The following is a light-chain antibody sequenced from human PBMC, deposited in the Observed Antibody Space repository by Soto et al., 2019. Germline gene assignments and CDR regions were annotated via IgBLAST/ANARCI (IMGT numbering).Light chain of an antibody. V-gene: IGKV3-15*01. J-gene: IGKJ1*01. Sequence: EIVVTQSPATLSCSPGESVTLSWRGSQFVSSRLAWYQQRPCKVPRLLIYDKSPREPGISDRLSGSGSGTDLTLTISSLQPEDFATYYCQQSYSTPRTFGQGTKVDIK. CDR3: QQSYSTPRT. CDR2: DKS. CDR1: QFVSSR.